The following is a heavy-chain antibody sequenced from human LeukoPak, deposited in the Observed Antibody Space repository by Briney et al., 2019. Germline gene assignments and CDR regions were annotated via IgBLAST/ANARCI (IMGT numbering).Heavy chain of an antibody. CDR1: GGSISSGDYY. CDR2: IFYNGVT. V-gene: IGHV4-30-4*01. Sequence: SETLSLTCTVSGGSISSGDYYWSWIRQPPGKGLEWIGYIFYNGVTYYNSFLKSRLTISIDTPKNQFSLKLRSVTAADTAMYYCVRVIQKFTGTPGDHWGQGTLVTVSS. D-gene: IGHD6-13*01. J-gene: IGHJ4*02. CDR3: VRVIQKFTGTPGDH.